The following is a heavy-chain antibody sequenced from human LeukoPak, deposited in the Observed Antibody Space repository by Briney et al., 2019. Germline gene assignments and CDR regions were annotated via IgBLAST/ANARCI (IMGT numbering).Heavy chain of an antibody. CDR3: VVVSYCAVDCYDY. J-gene: IGHJ4*02. CDR2: ISGSGGRT. D-gene: IGHD2-21*01. CDR1: GFTFSSYA. V-gene: IGHV3-23*01. Sequence: GGSLRLSCAASGFTFSSYAMRGVRQAPGKGLEWVSAISGSGGRTYYADSVRGRFTISRDNSKNTVYVQMNSLRAEDTAVYFCVVVSYCAVDCYDYWGQGTLVTVSS.